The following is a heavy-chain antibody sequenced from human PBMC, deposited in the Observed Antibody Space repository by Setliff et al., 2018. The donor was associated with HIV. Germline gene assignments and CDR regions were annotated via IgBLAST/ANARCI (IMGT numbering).Heavy chain of an antibody. CDR1: GASFVGDNH. D-gene: IGHD6-19*01. V-gene: IGHV4-30-4*01. Sequence: SETLSLTCAVSGASFVGDNHWSWIRQTPERGLEWIAYFMYTDIHYVNYLNYRNPSLASRLSISVDKSKNQFSLTLSSVTAADTAVYYCARARSDWYNVRPYYFDLLGQGTPGTVPQ. CDR3: ARARSDWYNVRPYYFDL. J-gene: IGHJ4*02. CDR2: FMYTDIHYVNYLN.